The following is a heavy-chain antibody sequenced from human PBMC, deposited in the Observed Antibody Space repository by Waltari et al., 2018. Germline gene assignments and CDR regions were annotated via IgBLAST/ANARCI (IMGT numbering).Heavy chain of an antibody. CDR2: IYHSGST. CDR1: GYSISSCYY. CDR3: ARIIVATINWFDP. D-gene: IGHD5-12*01. J-gene: IGHJ5*02. Sequence: QVQLQESGPGLVKPSETLSLTCAVSGYSISSCYYWGWIRQPPGKGLEWIGSIYHSGSTYYNPSLKSRVTISVDTSKNQFSLKLSSVTAADTAVYYCARIIVATINWFDPWGQGTLVTVSS. V-gene: IGHV4-38-2*01.